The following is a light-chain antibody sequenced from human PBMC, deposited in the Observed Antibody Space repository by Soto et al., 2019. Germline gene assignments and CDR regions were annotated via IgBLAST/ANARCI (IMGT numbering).Light chain of an antibody. CDR2: EVV. J-gene: IGLJ1*01. Sequence: QPFLTQPASVSLSPGQSVTISCTGTKSDIGVYDFVSWYQHHPGKAPRLIIYEVVQRPSGVPDRFSGPKSGNTASLTVSGLQAADEADDFCKSYAGSNTYVFGSGTKVTVL. CDR3: KSYAGSNTYV. CDR1: KSDIGVYDF. V-gene: IGLV2-8*01.